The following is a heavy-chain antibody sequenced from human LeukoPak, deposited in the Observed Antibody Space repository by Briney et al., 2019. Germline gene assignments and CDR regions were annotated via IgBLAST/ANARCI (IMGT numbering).Heavy chain of an antibody. CDR3: ARGGERWLQLRHGYFDL. Sequence: SETLSLTCAVYGGSFSCYYWSWIRQPPGKGLEWIGEINHSGSTNYNPSLKSRVTISVDTSKNQFSLKLSSVTAADTAVYYCARGGERWLQLRHGYFDLWGRGTLVTVSS. D-gene: IGHD5-24*01. CDR1: GGSFSCYY. CDR2: INHSGST. J-gene: IGHJ2*01. V-gene: IGHV4-34*01.